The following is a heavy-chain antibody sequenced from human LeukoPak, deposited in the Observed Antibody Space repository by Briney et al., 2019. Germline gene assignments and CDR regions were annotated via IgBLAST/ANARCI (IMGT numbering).Heavy chain of an antibody. CDR1: GFTFSSYA. D-gene: IGHD2-15*01. Sequence: GGSLRLSCAASGFTFSSYAMSWVRQAPGKGLEWVSAISGCGGSTYYADSVKGRFTISRDNSKNTLYLQMNSLRAEDTAVYYCAKSPVLREEVDYWGQGTLVTVSS. CDR3: AKSPVLREEVDY. V-gene: IGHV3-23*01. J-gene: IGHJ4*02. CDR2: ISGCGGST.